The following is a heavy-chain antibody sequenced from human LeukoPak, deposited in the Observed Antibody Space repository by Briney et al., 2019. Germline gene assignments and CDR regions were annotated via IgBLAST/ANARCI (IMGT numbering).Heavy chain of an antibody. Sequence: GGFLRLSCAASGFTFRSFAMSWVRQAPGKGLDWVSVISGNGGTTYHADSVKGRFTISRDNSRNTLYLQMNSLRAEDTAIYYCAKETGGLPYWGQGTLVTVSS. V-gene: IGHV3-23*01. CDR3: AKETGGLPY. J-gene: IGHJ4*02. CDR2: ISGNGGTT. CDR1: GFTFRSFA. D-gene: IGHD7-27*01.